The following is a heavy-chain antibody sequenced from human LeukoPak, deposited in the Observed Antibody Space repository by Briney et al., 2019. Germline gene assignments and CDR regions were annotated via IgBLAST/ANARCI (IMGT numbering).Heavy chain of an antibody. Sequence: SETLSLTCAVYGGSFSGYYWSWIRQPPGKGLEWIGEINHSGSTDYNPSLKSRVTISVDTSKNQFSLKLSSVTAADTAVYYCAREYGDYWYFDLWGRGTLVTVSS. CDR3: AREYGDYWYFDL. CDR1: GGSFSGYY. V-gene: IGHV4-34*01. D-gene: IGHD4-17*01. CDR2: INHSGST. J-gene: IGHJ2*01.